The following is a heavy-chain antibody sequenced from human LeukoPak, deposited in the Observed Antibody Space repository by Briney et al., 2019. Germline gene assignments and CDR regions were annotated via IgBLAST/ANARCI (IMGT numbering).Heavy chain of an antibody. CDR3: AKGGFVVVPAAKRGDLDY. V-gene: IGHV3-23*01. Sequence: GGSLRLSCAASGFTFSSYAMSWVRQAPGKGLEWVSAISGSGGSTYYADSVKGRFTISRDNSKNTLYLQMNSLRAEDTAVYYCAKGGFVVVPAAKRGDLDYWGQGTLVTVSS. CDR1: GFTFSSYA. D-gene: IGHD2-2*01. CDR2: ISGSGGST. J-gene: IGHJ4*02.